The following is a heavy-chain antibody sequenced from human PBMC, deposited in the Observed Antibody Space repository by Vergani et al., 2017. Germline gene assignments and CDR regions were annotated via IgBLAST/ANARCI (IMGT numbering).Heavy chain of an antibody. CDR1: GGSFSGYY. CDR3: ARHRYVDIVATIGLYYFDY. CDR2: INHSGST. D-gene: IGHD5-12*01. Sequence: QVQLQQWGAGLLKPSETLSLTCAVYGGSFSGYYWSWIRQPPGKGLEWIGEINHSGSTNYNPSLKSRVTISVDTSKNQFSLKLSSVTAADTAVYYCARHRYVDIVATIGLYYFDYWGQGTLVTVSS. V-gene: IGHV4-34*01. J-gene: IGHJ4*02.